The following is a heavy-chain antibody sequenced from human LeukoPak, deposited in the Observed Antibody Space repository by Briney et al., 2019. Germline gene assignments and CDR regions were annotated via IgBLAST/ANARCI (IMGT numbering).Heavy chain of an antibody. D-gene: IGHD5-18*01. Sequence: ASVKVSCKASGYTITNNYMHWVRQAPGQGLEWMGVINPSGTGTSYAQKFQGRITMSRDTSTSTVYMELSSLRSEDTAVYYCASSGSYGLLFGQDFDYWGQGTLVTVSS. CDR1: GYTITNNY. CDR3: ASSGSYGLLFGQDFDY. CDR2: INPSGTGT. J-gene: IGHJ4*02. V-gene: IGHV1-46*01.